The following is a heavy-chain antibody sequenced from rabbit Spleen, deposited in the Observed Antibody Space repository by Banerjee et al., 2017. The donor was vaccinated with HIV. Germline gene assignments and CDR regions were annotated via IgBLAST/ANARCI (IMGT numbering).Heavy chain of an antibody. J-gene: IGHJ4*01. CDR1: GFSFSDRDV. D-gene: IGHD6-1*01. Sequence: QEQLVESGGGLVQPEGSLTLTCKASGFSFSDRDVMCWVRQAPGKGLEWIGCIYTGGSGGIYYASWAQGRFTISKTSATTMTLQMTSLTATDTATYFCGRSSVAGYAGYAYGSNLWGPGTLVTVS. CDR3: GRSSVAGYAGYAYGSNL. V-gene: IGHV1S45*01. CDR2: IYTGGSGGI.